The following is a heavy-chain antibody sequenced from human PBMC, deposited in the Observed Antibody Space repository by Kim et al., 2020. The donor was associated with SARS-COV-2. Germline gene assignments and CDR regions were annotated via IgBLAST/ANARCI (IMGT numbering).Heavy chain of an antibody. Sequence: GGSLRLSCAASGFTFSSYAMSWVRQAPGKGLEWVSAISGSGGSTYYADSVKGRFTISRDNSKNTLYLQMNSLRAEDTAVYYCAKAPTIFGVVIPDYFDYWGQGTLVTVSS. CDR3: AKAPTIFGVVIPDYFDY. D-gene: IGHD3-3*01. CDR2: ISGSGGST. CDR1: GFTFSSYA. J-gene: IGHJ4*02. V-gene: IGHV3-23*01.